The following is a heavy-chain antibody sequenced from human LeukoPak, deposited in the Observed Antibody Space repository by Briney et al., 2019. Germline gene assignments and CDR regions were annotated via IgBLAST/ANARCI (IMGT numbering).Heavy chain of an antibody. V-gene: IGHV1-2*06. CDR3: ARYMLGSWGATPLDAFDI. D-gene: IGHD3-10*02. J-gene: IGHJ3*02. Sequence: ASVKVSCKASGYTFTGYYMHWVRQAPGQGLEWMGRINPNNGGTNCAQKFQGRVTMTGDTSISTAYMELSNLRSDDTAMYYCARYMLGSWGATPLDAFDIWGQGTMVTVSS. CDR1: GYTFTGYY. CDR2: INPNNGGT.